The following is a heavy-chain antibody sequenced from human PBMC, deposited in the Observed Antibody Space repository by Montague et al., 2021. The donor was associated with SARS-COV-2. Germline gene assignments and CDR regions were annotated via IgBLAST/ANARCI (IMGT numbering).Heavy chain of an antibody. J-gene: IGHJ2*01. CDR3: ARGGGRYNWNYEGGFDL. CDR2: ISSSSTYT. D-gene: IGHD1-7*01. Sequence: SLRLSCAASGFRFSDYYMSWIRQAPGKGPEWVSDISSSSTYTSSADSVKGRFTISRDNAKNSLYLHLNSLRAEDTAVYHCARGGGRYNWNYEGGFDLWGRGTLVTISS. V-gene: IGHV3-11*06. CDR1: GFRFSDYY.